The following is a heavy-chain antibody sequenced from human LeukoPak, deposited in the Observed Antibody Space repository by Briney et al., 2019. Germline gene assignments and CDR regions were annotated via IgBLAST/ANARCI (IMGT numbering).Heavy chain of an antibody. CDR1: GFTFSSYE. CDR3: AREPVVPAAPHYFDY. D-gene: IGHD2-2*01. Sequence: GGSLRLSCAASGFTFSSYEMNWVRQAPGKGLEWVSYISSSGSTIYYADSVKGRFTIPRDNAKNSLYLQMNSLRAEDTAVYYCAREPVVPAAPHYFDYWGQGTLVTVSS. J-gene: IGHJ4*02. V-gene: IGHV3-48*03. CDR2: ISSSGSTI.